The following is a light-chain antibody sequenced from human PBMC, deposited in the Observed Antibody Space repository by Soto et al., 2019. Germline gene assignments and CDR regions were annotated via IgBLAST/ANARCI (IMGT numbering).Light chain of an antibody. V-gene: IGKV3-15*01. CDR1: QRISTN. Sequence: LSVSPGERATLSCRASQRISTNLAWYQQKPGQAPRLLIYGASTRATGIPARFSGSGSETEFTLTISSLQSEDFAVYYCQQYHNWPQTFGQGTKVDIK. CDR3: QQYHNWPQT. J-gene: IGKJ1*01. CDR2: GAS.